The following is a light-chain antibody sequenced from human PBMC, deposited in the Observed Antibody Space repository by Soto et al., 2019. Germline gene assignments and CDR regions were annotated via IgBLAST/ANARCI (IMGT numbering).Light chain of an antibody. V-gene: IGKV3-11*01. J-gene: IGKJ2*01. CDR1: QSVSSY. Sequence: EIVLTQSPATLSLSPGERATLSCRASQSVSSYLAWYQQKPGQAPRLLIYDASNRATGIPARFSGSGSGTDFTLTISGLEPEEFAVYYCQQRSNWPPYTFGQRTKLAIK. CDR2: DAS. CDR3: QQRSNWPPYT.